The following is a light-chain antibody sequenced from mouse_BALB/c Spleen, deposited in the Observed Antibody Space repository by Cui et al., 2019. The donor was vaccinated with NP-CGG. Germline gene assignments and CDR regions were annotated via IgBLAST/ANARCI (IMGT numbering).Light chain of an antibody. CDR3: ALWYSNHWV. CDR2: GTN. V-gene: IGLV1*01. J-gene: IGLJ1*01. CDR1: TGAVTTSNY. Sequence: QAVSTQLSSLATSPGETVTLTCRSSTGAVTTSNYANWVQVKPDHLFTGLIGGTNNRAPGVPARFSGSLIGDKAALTITGAQTEDEAIYFCALWYSNHWVFGGGTKLTVL.